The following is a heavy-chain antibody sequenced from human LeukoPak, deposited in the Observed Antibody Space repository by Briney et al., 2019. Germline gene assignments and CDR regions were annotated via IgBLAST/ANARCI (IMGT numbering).Heavy chain of an antibody. CDR2: INHSGST. Sequence: PSETLSLTCAVYGGSFSGYYWSWIRQPPGKGLEWIGEINHSGSTNYNPSLKSRVTISVDTSKNQFSLKLSSVTAADTAVYYCASREDYYDSSGYYVRTGGFFDYWGQGTLVTVSS. V-gene: IGHV4-34*01. J-gene: IGHJ4*02. D-gene: IGHD3-22*01. CDR3: ASREDYYDSSGYYVRTGGFFDY. CDR1: GGSFSGYY.